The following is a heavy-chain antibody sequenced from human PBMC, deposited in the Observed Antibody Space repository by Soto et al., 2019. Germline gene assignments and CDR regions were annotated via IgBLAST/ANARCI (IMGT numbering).Heavy chain of an antibody. CDR3: ARDFQLVKCGPVWFDP. Sequence: EVQLVESGGGLVKPGGSLRLSCAASGFIFSSYSMNWVRQAPGKGLEWVSSISSSSSYIYYADSVKGRFTISRDNAKNSLYLQMNSLRAEDTAVYYCARDFQLVKCGPVWFDPWGQGTLVTVSS. V-gene: IGHV3-21*01. CDR1: GFIFSSYS. CDR2: ISSSSSYI. J-gene: IGHJ5*02. D-gene: IGHD6-6*01.